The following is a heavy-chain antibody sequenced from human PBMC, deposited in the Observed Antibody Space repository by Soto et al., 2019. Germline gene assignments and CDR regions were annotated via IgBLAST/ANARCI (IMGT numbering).Heavy chain of an antibody. Sequence: LRLSCAATGFTFSSHAMNWVRQAPGKGLEWVSVISFDGTNKYYAESVRGRYTISRDNSKNVLYLHMTSLRPDDTATYYCARAHGPYYDSSYYGPARNYFDYWGQGALVTVSS. J-gene: IGHJ4*02. V-gene: IGHV3-30-3*01. CDR3: ARAHGPYYDSSYYGPARNYFDY. CDR1: GFTFSSHA. D-gene: IGHD3-22*01. CDR2: ISFDGTNK.